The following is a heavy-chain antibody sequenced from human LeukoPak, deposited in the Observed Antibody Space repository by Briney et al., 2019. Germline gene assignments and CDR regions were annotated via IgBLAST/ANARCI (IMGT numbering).Heavy chain of an antibody. V-gene: IGHV3-30-3*01. CDR2: ISYDGSNK. CDR3: ARDFEWLRSGYFDY. D-gene: IGHD5-12*01. J-gene: IGHJ4*02. CDR1: GFTFSSYA. Sequence: PGRSLRLSCAASGFTFSSYAMHWVRQAPGKGLEWVAVISYDGSNKYYADSVKGRLTISRDNSKNTLYLQMNSLRAEDTAVYYCARDFEWLRSGYFDYWGQGTLVTVSS.